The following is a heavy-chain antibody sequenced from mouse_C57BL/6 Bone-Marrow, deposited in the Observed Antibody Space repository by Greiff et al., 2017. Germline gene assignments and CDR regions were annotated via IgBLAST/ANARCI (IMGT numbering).Heavy chain of an antibody. CDR2: ILPGSGST. J-gene: IGHJ3*01. CDR3: ASKAIYYGSGGFAY. D-gene: IGHD2-2*01. CDR1: GYTFSSYW. Sequence: QVQLQQSGAELMKPGASVKISCKATGYTFSSYWIEWVKQRPGHGLEWIGEILPGSGSTNYNEKFKGKATFTADTSSNTAYMQLSSLTSEDSAVYYCASKAIYYGSGGFAYWGRGTLVTVSA. V-gene: IGHV1-9*01.